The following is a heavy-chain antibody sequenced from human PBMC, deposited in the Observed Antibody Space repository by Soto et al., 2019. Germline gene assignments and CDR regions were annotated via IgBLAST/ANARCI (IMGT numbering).Heavy chain of an antibody. CDR3: ARDVDTSGHYSWFDP. Sequence: QVQLVESGGGVVQPGRSLRLSCAASGFTFSRYGIHWVRQAPGKGLEWVAVIWYDGGNKYYADSVKGRFTISRDNSKNPVYLQMNSLRGEDTAVYYCARDVDTSGHYSWFDPWGQGTLVTVSS. CDR1: GFTFSRYG. CDR2: IWYDGGNK. D-gene: IGHD1-26*01. V-gene: IGHV3-33*01. J-gene: IGHJ5*02.